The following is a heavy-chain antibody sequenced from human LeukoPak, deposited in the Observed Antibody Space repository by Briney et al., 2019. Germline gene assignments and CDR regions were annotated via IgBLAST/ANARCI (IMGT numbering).Heavy chain of an antibody. CDR2: IYTSGST. J-gene: IGHJ4*02. CDR3: ARDPRPYGSGL. CDR1: GGSISSGSYY. V-gene: IGHV4-61*02. Sequence: SETLSLACTVSGGSISSGSYYWSWIRQPAGKGLEWIGRIYTSGSTNYNPSLKSRVTISVDTSKNQFSLKLSSVTAADTAVYYCARDPRPYGSGLWGQGTLVTVSS. D-gene: IGHD3-10*01.